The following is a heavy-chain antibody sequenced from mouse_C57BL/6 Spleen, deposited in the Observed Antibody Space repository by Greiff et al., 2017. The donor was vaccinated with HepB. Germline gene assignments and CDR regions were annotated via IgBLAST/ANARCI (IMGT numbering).Heavy chain of an antibody. D-gene: IGHD3-2*02. CDR3: ASDSSGYVKDY. J-gene: IGHJ4*01. Sequence: EVKLVESGGGLVKPGGSLKLSCAASGFTFSDYGMHWVRQAPEKGLEWVAYISSGSSTIYYADTVKGRFTISRDNAKNTLFLQMTSLRSEDTAMYYCASDSSGYVKDYWGQGTSVTVSS. CDR1: GFTFSDYG. CDR2: ISSGSSTI. V-gene: IGHV5-17*01.